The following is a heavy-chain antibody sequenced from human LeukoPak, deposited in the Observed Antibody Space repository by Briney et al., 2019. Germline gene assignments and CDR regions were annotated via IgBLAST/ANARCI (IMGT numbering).Heavy chain of an antibody. CDR2: IYYSGST. D-gene: IGHD3-10*01. Sequence: PSETLSLTCTVSGGSISSGGYYWSWIRQHPGKGLEWIGYIYYSGSTNYNPSLKNRVTMSVDKSKNQFSLKLSSVTAADTAVYYCARGYGSHMDVWGQGTTVTVSS. CDR3: ARGYGSHMDV. V-gene: IGHV4-31*03. CDR1: GGSISSGGYY. J-gene: IGHJ6*02.